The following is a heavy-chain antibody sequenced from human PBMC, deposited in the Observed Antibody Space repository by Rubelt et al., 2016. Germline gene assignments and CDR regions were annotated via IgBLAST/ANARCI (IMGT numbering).Heavy chain of an antibody. CDR2: ITHTGST. D-gene: IGHD4-23*01. V-gene: IGHV4-34*01. Sequence: QVQLQQWGAGLLKPSETLSLSCAVYGGSFSGYYWTWIRQPPGKGLEWIGEITHTGSTNYNPTLHSRVTISVDTSKTKFFRKLNVWTAGDTGVYYCARGAGGGNSAGYWGQGTRVTVSS. J-gene: IGHJ4*02. CDR3: ARGAGGGNSAGY. CDR1: GGSFSGYY.